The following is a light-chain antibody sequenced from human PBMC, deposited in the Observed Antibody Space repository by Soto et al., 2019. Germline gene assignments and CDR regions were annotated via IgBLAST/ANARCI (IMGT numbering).Light chain of an antibody. Sequence: DIQMTQSPSSLSASVGDRVTITCRASQGISNYLAWYQQKPGKVPKLLIYAASTLQSGVPSRFSGSGSGTDFTLTISSLQHEDVATYYCQKYNSAPPVTVGQGTKVEIK. V-gene: IGKV1-27*01. J-gene: IGKJ1*01. CDR1: QGISNY. CDR3: QKYNSAPPVT. CDR2: AAS.